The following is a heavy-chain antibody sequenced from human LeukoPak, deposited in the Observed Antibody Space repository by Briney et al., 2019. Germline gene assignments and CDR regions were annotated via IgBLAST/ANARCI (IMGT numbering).Heavy chain of an antibody. CDR3: ATSTAAAGTD. CDR1: GFTFNDVW. V-gene: IGHV3-7*03. CDR2: IRQDGSDK. J-gene: IGHJ4*02. Sequence: GGSLRLSCAASGFTFNDVWMSWVRQAPGKGLKWVANIRQDGSDKYYADSVKGRFTISRDNAENSLYLQMNSLRAEDTAIYYCATSTAAAGTDWGQGTLVTVSS. D-gene: IGHD6-13*01.